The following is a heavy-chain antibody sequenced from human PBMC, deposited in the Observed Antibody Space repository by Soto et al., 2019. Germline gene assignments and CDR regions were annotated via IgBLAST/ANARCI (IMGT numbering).Heavy chain of an antibody. CDR3: TRANTSPFDC. CDR1: GFSFSRFG. V-gene: IGHV3-33*01. J-gene: IGHJ4*02. Sequence: QVQLEESGGGVVQPGTSLRLSCAASGFSFSRFGMHWVRQAPGKGLEWVGIIWYDGSQQYYADSVKGRFTISRDTSKNTLYLQMNSLRAEDTAGYYCTRANTSPFDCWGQGTLVTVAS. CDR2: IWYDGSQQ.